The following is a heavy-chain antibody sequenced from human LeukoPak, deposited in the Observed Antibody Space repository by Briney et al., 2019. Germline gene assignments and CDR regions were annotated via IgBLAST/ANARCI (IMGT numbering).Heavy chain of an antibody. J-gene: IGHJ5*02. CDR3: AKSGSSVFGS. D-gene: IGHD3-3*02. CDR1: GFTFTNHW. Sequence: GESLRLSCAASGFTFTNHWMSWVRQAPGKGLEWVANIKEDGSEKYYVDSVKGRFTVSRDNVKNSLFLQMNSLRVDDTAVYYCAKSGSSVFGSWGQRTLVTVSS. V-gene: IGHV3-7*03. CDR2: IKEDGSEK.